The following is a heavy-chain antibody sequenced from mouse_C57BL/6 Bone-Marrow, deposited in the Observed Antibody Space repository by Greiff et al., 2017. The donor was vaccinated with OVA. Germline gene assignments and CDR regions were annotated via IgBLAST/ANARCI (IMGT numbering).Heavy chain of an antibody. D-gene: IGHD1-1*01. CDR2: IDPSDSYT. CDR3: SRRGYYGSSYWYFDV. CDR1: GYTFTSYW. Sequence: QVQLQQSGAELVKPGASVKLSCKASGYTFTSYWMQWVKQRPGQGLEWIGEIDPSDSYTNYNQKFKGKATLTVDTSSSTAYMQLSSLTSEYSAVYYCSRRGYYGSSYWYFDVWGTGTTVTVSS. V-gene: IGHV1-50*01. J-gene: IGHJ1*03.